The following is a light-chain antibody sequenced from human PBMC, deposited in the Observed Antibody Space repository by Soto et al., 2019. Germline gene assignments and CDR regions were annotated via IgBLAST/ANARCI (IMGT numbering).Light chain of an antibody. CDR1: QSIRSY. Sequence: DIQMTQSPSSLSASVGDRVTITCRASQSIRSYLNWYQQKPGKAPKLLIYAASSLQSGVPSRFSGSGSGTDFTLTISRLQPEDFAIYYCQQSYSSLYTFGQGTKLEI. J-gene: IGKJ2*01. CDR2: AAS. V-gene: IGKV1-39*01. CDR3: QQSYSSLYT.